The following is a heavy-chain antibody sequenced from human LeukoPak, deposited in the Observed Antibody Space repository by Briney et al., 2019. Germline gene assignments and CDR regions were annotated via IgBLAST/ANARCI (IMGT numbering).Heavy chain of an antibody. CDR1: GYTFTDYY. Sequence: ASVKVSCKASGYTFTDYYMHWVRQAPGQGLEWMGCINPNRGGSNYAQKFQGRVTMTRDTSISTAYMELSGLRSDDTAVYYCARGDIVVVVAVTEYYFDYWGQGTLVTVSS. J-gene: IGHJ4*02. CDR2: INPNRGGS. V-gene: IGHV1-2*02. D-gene: IGHD2-15*01. CDR3: ARGDIVVVVAVTEYYFDY.